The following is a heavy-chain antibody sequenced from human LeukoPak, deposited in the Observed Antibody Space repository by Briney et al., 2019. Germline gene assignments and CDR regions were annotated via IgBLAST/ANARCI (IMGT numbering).Heavy chain of an antibody. Sequence: GASVPVSCTASGYTFTIYGISWVRQAPGQGLEWMGWISAYNGNTNYAQKLQGRVTMTTDTSTSTAYMELRSLRSDDTAVYYCARMILLLGDVLTVPPRGFDRWGQGTAVTVSS. CDR2: ISAYNGNT. V-gene: IGHV1-18*01. D-gene: IGHD3-9*01. CDR1: GYTFTIYG. CDR3: ARMILLLGDVLTVPPRGFDR. J-gene: IGHJ5*02.